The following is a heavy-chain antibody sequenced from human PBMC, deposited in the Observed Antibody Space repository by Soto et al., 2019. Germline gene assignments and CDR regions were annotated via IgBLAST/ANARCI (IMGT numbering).Heavy chain of an antibody. CDR3: AKGYCSGGSCFNRLEYFQH. V-gene: IGHV3-23*01. CDR2: ISGSGGST. J-gene: IGHJ1*01. D-gene: IGHD2-15*01. Sequence: GGSLRLSCAASGFTFSSYAMSWVRQAPGKGLEWVSAISGSGGSTYYADSVKGRFTISRDNSKNTLYLQMNSLRAEDTAVYYCAKGYCSGGSCFNRLEYFQHWGQGTLVTVSS. CDR1: GFTFSSYA.